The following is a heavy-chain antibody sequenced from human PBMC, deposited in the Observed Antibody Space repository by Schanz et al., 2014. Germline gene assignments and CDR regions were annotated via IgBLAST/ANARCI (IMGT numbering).Heavy chain of an antibody. CDR2: INTGSGDT. CDR3: ARGIGGYGANNYFDY. Sequence: QVQLVQSGAELKKPGASVKVSCKASGYTFSSHGIHWLRQAPGQSLEWMGWINTGSGDTKYSQNFQGRVTITRDTSANTAYMELSSLRSEDTAVYSCARGIGGYGANNYFDYWGQGTLVTVSS. V-gene: IGHV1-3*04. J-gene: IGHJ4*02. D-gene: IGHD5-12*01. CDR1: GYTFSSHG.